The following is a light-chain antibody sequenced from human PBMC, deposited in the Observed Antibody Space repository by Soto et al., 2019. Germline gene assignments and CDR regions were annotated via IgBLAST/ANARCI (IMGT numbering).Light chain of an antibody. V-gene: IGKV1-33*01. CDR3: QQYDNLPYT. Sequence: DIQMTQSPSTLSASVGDRVTITCRASQRISTWLAWYQQKPGKAPKLLIYDASNLETGVPSRFSGSGSGTDFTFTISSPQPEDIATYYCQQYDNLPYTFGQGTKLEIK. CDR1: QRISTW. J-gene: IGKJ2*01. CDR2: DAS.